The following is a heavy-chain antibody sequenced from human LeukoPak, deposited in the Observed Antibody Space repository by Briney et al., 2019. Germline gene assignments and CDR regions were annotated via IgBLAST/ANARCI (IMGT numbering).Heavy chain of an antibody. D-gene: IGHD3-10*01. CDR2: MNPNSGNT. CDR3: ARGRGAARPGYYYMDV. CDR1: GYTFTSYD. V-gene: IGHV1-8*01. J-gene: IGHJ6*03. Sequence: ASVKVSCKASGYTFTSYDINWVRQAPGQGLEWMGWMNPNSGNTGYAQKFQGRVTMTRNTSISTAYMELSSLRSEDTAVYYCARGRGAARPGYYYMDVWGKGTTVTVSS.